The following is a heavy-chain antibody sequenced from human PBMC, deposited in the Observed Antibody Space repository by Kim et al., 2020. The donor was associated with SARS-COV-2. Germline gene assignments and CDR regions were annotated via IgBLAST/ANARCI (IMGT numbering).Heavy chain of an antibody. J-gene: IGHJ4*02. D-gene: IGHD3-22*01. CDR1: GGSISSGGYY. CDR3: ARAVITMTVVVNTFAY. Sequence: SETLSLTCTVSGGSISSGGYYWSWIRQHPGKGLEWIGYIYYSGSTYYNPSLKSRVTISVDTSKNQFSLKLSSVTAADTAVYYCARAVITMTVVVNTFAYWGQGTLVTVS. V-gene: IGHV4-31*03. CDR2: IYYSGST.